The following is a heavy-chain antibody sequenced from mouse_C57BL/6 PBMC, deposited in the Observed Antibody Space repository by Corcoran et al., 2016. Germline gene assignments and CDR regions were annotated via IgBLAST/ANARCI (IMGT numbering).Heavy chain of an antibody. CDR1: GYTFTDYY. D-gene: IGHD2-1*01. Sequence: EGQLQQSGPELVKPGASVKISCKASGYTFTDYYMNWVKQSHGKSLEWIGDINPNNGGTSYNQKFKGKATLTVDKSSSTAYMELRSLTSEDSAVYYCARSVYYGHYFDYWGQGTTLTVSS. J-gene: IGHJ2*01. CDR3: ARSVYYGHYFDY. CDR2: INPNNGGT. V-gene: IGHV1-26*01.